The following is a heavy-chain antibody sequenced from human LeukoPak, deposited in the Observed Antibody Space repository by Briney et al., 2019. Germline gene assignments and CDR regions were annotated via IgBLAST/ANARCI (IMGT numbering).Heavy chain of an antibody. CDR2: IYGSGST. V-gene: IGHV4-59*01. J-gene: IGHJ3*02. D-gene: IGHD3-3*01. CDR3: ARDRYYDFWRVGTNAFDI. Sequence: SETLSLTCTVSGGSISRYYWSWIRQPPGKGLEWIGYIYGSGSTNYNPSLKSRVTISVDTSKNQFSLKLSSVTAADTAVYYCARDRYYDFWRVGTNAFDIWGQGTMVTVSS. CDR1: GGSISRYY.